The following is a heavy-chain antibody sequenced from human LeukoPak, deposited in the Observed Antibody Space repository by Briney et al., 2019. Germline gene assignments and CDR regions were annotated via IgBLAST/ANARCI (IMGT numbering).Heavy chain of an antibody. CDR1: GYTFTGYY. CDR3: ARDHSSSGQLLDY. J-gene: IGHJ4*02. Sequence: GASVKVSCKASGYTFTGYYMHWVRQAPGQGLEWMGWINPNSGGTNYAQKFQGRVPMTTDTSTSTAYMELRSLRSDDTAVYYCARDHSSSGQLLDYWGQGTLVTVSS. V-gene: IGHV1-2*02. CDR2: INPNSGGT. D-gene: IGHD6-25*01.